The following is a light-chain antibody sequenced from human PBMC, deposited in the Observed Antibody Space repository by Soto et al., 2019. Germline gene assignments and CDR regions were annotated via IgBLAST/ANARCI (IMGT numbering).Light chain of an antibody. CDR1: QSLLHSNGYNY. V-gene: IGKV2-28*01. CDR2: LGS. CDR3: MQGLQTPWT. Sequence: DIVMTQSPLSLPVTPGEPASISCRSSQSLLHSNGYNYLDWYLQKPGQSPQLLIHLGSIRASGVPDRISGSGSGTDFTLKISRVEAEDVGVYYCMQGLQTPWTFGQGTKVEIK. J-gene: IGKJ1*01.